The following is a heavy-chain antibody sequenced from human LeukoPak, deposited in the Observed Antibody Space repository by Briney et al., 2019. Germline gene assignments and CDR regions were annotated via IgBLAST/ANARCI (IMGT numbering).Heavy chain of an antibody. CDR2: MNPNSGNT. D-gene: IGHD3-22*01. V-gene: IGHV1-8*01. CDR1: GYTFTSYD. Sequence: ASVKVSCKASGYTFTSYDINWVRQATGQGLEWMGWMNPNSGNTGYAQKFQGRVTMTRNTSISTAYMELSSLRSEDTAVYYCARGPTYYDSSGYYYYGMDVWGQGTTVTVSS. J-gene: IGHJ6*02. CDR3: ARGPTYYDSSGYYYYGMDV.